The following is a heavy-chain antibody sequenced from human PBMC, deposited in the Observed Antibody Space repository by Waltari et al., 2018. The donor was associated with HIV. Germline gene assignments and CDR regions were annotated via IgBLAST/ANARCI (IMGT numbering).Heavy chain of an antibody. CDR1: GYSFTRYP. CDR2: INAANGNT. CDR3: VRDMSDTPVGPEMDV. V-gene: IGHV1-3*01. D-gene: IGHD5-18*01. Sequence: QVQFEQSGAEVKKPGASVKVSCKTSGYSFTRYPMHWVRQAPGQRLEWMGWINAANGNTKYSQKFQDRVTISRDTSASTAYLERRRLRPEDTAVYYCVRDMSDTPVGPEMDVWGQGTTVTVSS. J-gene: IGHJ6*02.